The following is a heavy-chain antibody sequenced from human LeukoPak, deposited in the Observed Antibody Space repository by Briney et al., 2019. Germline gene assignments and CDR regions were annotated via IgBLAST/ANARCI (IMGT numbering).Heavy chain of an antibody. D-gene: IGHD4-17*01. CDR3: ARGPETTGFYYYMDV. Sequence: QPGGSLRLSCAASGFTFSSYAMHWVRQAPGKGLEWVAVISYDGSNKYYADSVKGRFTISRDNSKNTLYLQMNSLRAEDTAVYYCARGPETTGFYYYMDVWGKGTTVTVSS. V-gene: IGHV3-30-3*01. CDR1: GFTFSSYA. CDR2: ISYDGSNK. J-gene: IGHJ6*03.